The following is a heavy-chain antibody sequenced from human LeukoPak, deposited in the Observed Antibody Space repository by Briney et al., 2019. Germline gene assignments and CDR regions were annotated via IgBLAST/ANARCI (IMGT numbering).Heavy chain of an antibody. V-gene: IGHV3-7*01. J-gene: IGHJ4*02. CDR2: IKQDGSEK. CDR3: ARDLRYYYGYSDY. CDR1: GFTFSSYA. Sequence: GGSLRLSCAASGFTFSSYAMGWVRQAPGKGLEWVANIKQDGSEKYYVDSVKGRFTISRDNAKNSLYLQMNSLRAEDTAVYYCARDLRYYYGYSDYWGQGTLVTVSS. D-gene: IGHD3-10*01.